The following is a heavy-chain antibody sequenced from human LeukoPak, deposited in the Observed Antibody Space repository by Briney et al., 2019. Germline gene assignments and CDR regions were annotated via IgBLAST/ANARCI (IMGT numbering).Heavy chain of an antibody. CDR1: GFTFSSYS. D-gene: IGHD3-22*01. Sequence: GGSLRLSCAASGFTFSSYSMAWVRQAPGKGLEWVSSISTTSTYIFYGDSVKGRFTISRDNAKNSLYLQMNSLRVEDTAVYYCANVGPPYYYDSSGYWGQGTLVTVSS. J-gene: IGHJ4*02. CDR3: ANVGPPYYYDSSGY. CDR2: ISTTSTYI. V-gene: IGHV3-21*01.